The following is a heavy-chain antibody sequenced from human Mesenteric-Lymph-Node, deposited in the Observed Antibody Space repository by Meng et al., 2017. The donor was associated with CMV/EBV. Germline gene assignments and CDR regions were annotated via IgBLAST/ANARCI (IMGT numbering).Heavy chain of an antibody. CDR2: MNPNSGNT. D-gene: IGHD2-21*01. Sequence: ASVKVSCKASGYTFTSYDINWVRQATGQGLEWMGWMNPNSGNTGYAQKFQGRVTMTTDTSTSTAYMELRSLRSDDTAVYYCARGSPDSCGGDCYEAFDIWGQGTMVTVSS. V-gene: IGHV1-8*02. CDR3: ARGSPDSCGGDCYEAFDI. CDR1: GYTFTSYD. J-gene: IGHJ3*02.